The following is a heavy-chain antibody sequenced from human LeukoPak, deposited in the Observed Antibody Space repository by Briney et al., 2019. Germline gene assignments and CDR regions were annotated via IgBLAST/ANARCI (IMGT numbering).Heavy chain of an antibody. Sequence: SETLSLTCTVSGGSISSYYWSWIRQPPGKGLEWIGYIYYSGSTNYNPSLKSRVTISVDTSKNQFSLKLSSVTAADTAVYYCAKGRRGYSTPYDYWGQGTLVTVSS. D-gene: IGHD4-11*01. J-gene: IGHJ4*02. CDR2: IYYSGST. CDR3: AKGRRGYSTPYDY. V-gene: IGHV4-59*01. CDR1: GGSISSYY.